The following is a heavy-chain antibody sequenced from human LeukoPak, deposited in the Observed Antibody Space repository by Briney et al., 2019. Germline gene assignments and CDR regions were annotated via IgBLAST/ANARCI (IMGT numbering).Heavy chain of an antibody. CDR1: GGYISSFH. J-gene: IGHJ6*04. CDR2: LLTHGGI. V-gene: IGHV4-4*07. Sequence: SETLSLTCTVSGGYISSFHWSWIRQSAGKGLEWIGRLLTHGGIDYNPSLRSRVTMSLDTPRNQFPLKLSSVTAADTAVYYCTTDQRDSRMDVWGKGTAVTVSS. CDR3: TTDQRDSRMDV. D-gene: IGHD2-21*02.